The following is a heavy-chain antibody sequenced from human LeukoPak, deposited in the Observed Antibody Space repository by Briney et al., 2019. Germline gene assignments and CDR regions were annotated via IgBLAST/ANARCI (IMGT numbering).Heavy chain of an antibody. CDR1: GYSFNVNY. V-gene: IGHV1-2*02. D-gene: IGHD6-13*01. Sequence: ASVKVSCKASGYSFNVNYIHWVRQAPGQGLEWMGWMNPNTGVTNFAQKFQGRVTMTRDTSIRTAYMELSRLTSDDTAVYYCARGAGSSWFDYWGQGTLVTVSS. CDR2: MNPNTGVT. CDR3: ARGAGSSWFDY. J-gene: IGHJ4*02.